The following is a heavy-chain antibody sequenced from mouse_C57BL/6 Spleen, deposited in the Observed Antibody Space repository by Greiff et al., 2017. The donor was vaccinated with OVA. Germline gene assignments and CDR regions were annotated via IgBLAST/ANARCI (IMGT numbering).Heavy chain of an antibody. J-gene: IGHJ4*01. CDR2: IYPGSGNT. CDR1: GYTFTDYY. Sequence: VKLQESGAELVRPGASVKLSCKASGYTFTDYYINWVKQRPGQGLEWIARIYPGSGNTYYNEKFKGKATLTAEKSTSTAYMQLSSLTSEDSAVYFCARGPSMDYWGQGTSVTVSS. CDR3: ARGPSMDY. V-gene: IGHV1-76*01.